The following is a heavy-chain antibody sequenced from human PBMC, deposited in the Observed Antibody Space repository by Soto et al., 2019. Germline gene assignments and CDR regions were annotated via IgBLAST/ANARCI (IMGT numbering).Heavy chain of an antibody. CDR1: GGSFTSNNW. Sequence: SETLSLTCAASGGSFTSNNWWTWVRQPPGQGLEWIGEIYRTGSTNYNPSLKSRVTISLDKSENQSSLKVTSLTAADTAVYYCASRDPGTSVDYWGQGTLVTVSS. CDR2: IYRTGST. D-gene: IGHD1-7*01. CDR3: ASRDPGTSVDY. V-gene: IGHV4-4*02. J-gene: IGHJ4*02.